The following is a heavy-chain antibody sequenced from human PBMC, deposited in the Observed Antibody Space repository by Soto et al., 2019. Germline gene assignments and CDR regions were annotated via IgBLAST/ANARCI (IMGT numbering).Heavy chain of an antibody. V-gene: IGHV1-18*01. J-gene: IGHJ4*02. CDR1: GYTFTSYG. CDR2: ISAYNGNT. CDR3: ARRVASSSWYDAY. D-gene: IGHD6-13*01. Sequence: QVQLVQSGAEVKKPGASVKVSCKASGYTFTSYGISWVRQAPGQGLEWMGWISAYNGNTNYAQNLPGRVTLTTETATRTAYMELRSMRCDDTAVYSCARRVASSSWYDAYWGQGTLVTVSS.